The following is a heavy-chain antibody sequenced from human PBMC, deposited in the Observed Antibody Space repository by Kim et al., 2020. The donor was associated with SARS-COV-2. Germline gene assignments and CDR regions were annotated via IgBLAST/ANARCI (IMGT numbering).Heavy chain of an antibody. V-gene: IGHV3-72*01. J-gene: IGHJ3*01. Sequence: AASVKGRFTISRDGSKNSLYLQMNSLKSEDTAVYYCASRIAVTGTDAFDVWGQGTMVTVSS. D-gene: IGHD6-19*01. CDR3: ASRIAVTGTDAFDV.